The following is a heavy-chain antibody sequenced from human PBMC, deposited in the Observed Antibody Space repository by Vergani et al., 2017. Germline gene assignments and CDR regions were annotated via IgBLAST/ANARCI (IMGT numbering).Heavy chain of an antibody. CDR1: GGSISSYY. Sequence: QVQLQESGPGLVKPSETLSLTCTVSGGSISSYYWSWIRQPPGKGLEGIGYIYYSGSTNYNPSLKSRVTIAVDTSKNQFSLKLSSVTAADTAVYYCARSSTPSDFGELNYRGQGTLVTVSS. J-gene: IGHJ4*02. V-gene: IGHV4-59*01. D-gene: IGHD3-10*01. CDR3: ARSSTPSDFGELNY. CDR2: IYYSGST.